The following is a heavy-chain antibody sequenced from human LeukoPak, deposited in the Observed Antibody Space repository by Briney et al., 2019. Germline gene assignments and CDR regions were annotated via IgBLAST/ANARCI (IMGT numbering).Heavy chain of an antibody. Sequence: ASVKVSCKASGYTFTSYEINWVRQATGQGLEWMGWMNHNSGNTGYAQKFQGRVTMTRNTSISTAYMELSSLRSEDTAVYYCARGAAVAGIDYWGQGILVTVSS. CDR1: GYTFTSYE. D-gene: IGHD6-19*01. J-gene: IGHJ4*02. CDR2: MNHNSGNT. CDR3: ARGAAVAGIDY. V-gene: IGHV1-8*01.